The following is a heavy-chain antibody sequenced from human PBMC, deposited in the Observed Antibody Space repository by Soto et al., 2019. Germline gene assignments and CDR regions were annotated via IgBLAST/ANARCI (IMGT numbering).Heavy chain of an antibody. CDR3: ARGTRALITSFFAY. CDR1: GDAISNFY. V-gene: IGHV4-59*03. D-gene: IGHD1-20*01. Sequence: PSETLSLTCSVSGDAISNFYWSWIRQTPGRGLEWIGCVHESGSTDYNPSLKGRVTISLHTSKSQFSLSPMSATAADTATYYCARGTRALITSFFAYWGQGIPVTVSS. CDR2: VHESGST. J-gene: IGHJ4*02.